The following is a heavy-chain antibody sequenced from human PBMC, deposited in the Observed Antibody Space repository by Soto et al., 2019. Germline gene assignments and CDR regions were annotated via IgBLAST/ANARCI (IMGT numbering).Heavy chain of an antibody. CDR3: AKVGGNIVLMVYAIGTAFDI. D-gene: IGHD2-8*01. CDR2: ISGSGGST. Sequence: GGSLRLSCAASGFTFSSYAMSWVRQAPGKGLEWVSAISGSGGSTYYADSVKGRFTISRDNSKNTLYLQMNSLRAEDTAVYYCAKVGGNIVLMVYAIGTAFDIWGQGTMVTVSS. J-gene: IGHJ3*02. V-gene: IGHV3-23*01. CDR1: GFTFSSYA.